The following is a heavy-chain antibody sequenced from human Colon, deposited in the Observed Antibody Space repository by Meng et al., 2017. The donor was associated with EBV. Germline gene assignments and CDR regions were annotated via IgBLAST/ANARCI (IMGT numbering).Heavy chain of an antibody. V-gene: IGHV4-61*01. CDR3: ARVSGRSFDP. J-gene: IGHJ5*02. Sequence: QALLQESGPGLVNPSATLSLTCTVSGDSVATGRDYWSWIRQPPGKGLEWIAYIYYIGGTNYNPSLKSRLTISLDTSKNQFSLSLRSVTAADTAVYYCARVSGRSFDPWGQGTLVTVSS. D-gene: IGHD3-10*01. CDR1: GDSVATGRDY. CDR2: IYYIGGT.